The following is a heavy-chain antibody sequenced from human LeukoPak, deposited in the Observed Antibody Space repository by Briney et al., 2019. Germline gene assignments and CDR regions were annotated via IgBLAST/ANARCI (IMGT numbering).Heavy chain of an antibody. CDR3: ARVLPLYDHYYFDW. CDR2: IYDSGST. V-gene: IGHV4-59*01. Sequence: SETLSLTCTVSGDSIRGSYKTWIRQPPGRGLEWIGYIYDSGSTNYNPSLKSRVTMSVDTSKNQFSLRLSSVSAADTAIYYCARVLPLYDHYYFDWWGQGTLVTVSS. D-gene: IGHD3-22*01. J-gene: IGHJ4*02. CDR1: GDSIRGSY.